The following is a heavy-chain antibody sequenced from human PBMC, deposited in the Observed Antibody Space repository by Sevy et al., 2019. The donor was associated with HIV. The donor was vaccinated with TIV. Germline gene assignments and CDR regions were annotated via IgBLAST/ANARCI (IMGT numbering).Heavy chain of an antibody. Sequence: SETLSLTCTVSGGSISSYYWSWIRQPPGKGLEWIGYIYYSGSTNYNPSLKSRVTISVDTSKNRFSLKLSSVTAADTAVYYCARDRGNYYDSSGYYLRIGAFDIWGQGTMVTVSS. V-gene: IGHV4-59*01. CDR1: GGSISSYY. CDR2: IYYSGST. CDR3: ARDRGNYYDSSGYYLRIGAFDI. D-gene: IGHD3-22*01. J-gene: IGHJ3*02.